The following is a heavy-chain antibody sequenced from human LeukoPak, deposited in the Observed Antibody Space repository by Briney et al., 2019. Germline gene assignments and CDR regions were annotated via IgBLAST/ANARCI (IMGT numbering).Heavy chain of an antibody. CDR3: AISRGAHWFDP. CDR1: GGSISSSSYY. D-gene: IGHD3-16*01. CDR2: IYYSGST. V-gene: IGHV4-61*01. Sequence: SETLSLTCTVSGGSISSSSYYRSWIRQPPGKGLEWIGYIYYSGSTNYNPSLKSRVTISVDTSKNQFSLKLSSVTAADTAVYYCAISRGAHWFDPWGQGTLVTVSS. J-gene: IGHJ5*02.